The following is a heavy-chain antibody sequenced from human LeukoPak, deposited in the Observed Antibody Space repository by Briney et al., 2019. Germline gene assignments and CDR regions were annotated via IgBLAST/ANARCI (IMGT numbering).Heavy chain of an antibody. CDR2: IYYSGST. CDR1: GGSIISSTYY. V-gene: IGHV4-39*01. CDR3: ARYLGPPNNRFDP. D-gene: IGHD3-16*01. J-gene: IGHJ5*02. Sequence: PSETLSLTCAVSGGSIISSTYYWGWIRQPPGRGLEWVGSIYYSGSTYYNPSLKSRVTISVDTSKNQFSLKLSSVTAADTAVYYCARYLGPPNNRFDPWGQGTLVTVSS.